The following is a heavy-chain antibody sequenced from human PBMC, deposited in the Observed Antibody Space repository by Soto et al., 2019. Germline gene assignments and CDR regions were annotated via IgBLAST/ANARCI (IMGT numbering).Heavy chain of an antibody. CDR3: VRGPRYCVTTTCFSGVTWFDP. Sequence: ASVKVSCKASGYTYTSYCIRWVRQAPGQGLEWMGWISSFNGNTNYAQKVQDRVTMTTDTSASTTYMELRSLRSDDTAGYDCVRGPRYCVTTTCFSGVTWFDPWGQGTLVTVSS. J-gene: IGHJ5*02. CDR2: ISSFNGNT. V-gene: IGHV1-18*04. CDR1: GYTYTSYC. D-gene: IGHD2-2*01.